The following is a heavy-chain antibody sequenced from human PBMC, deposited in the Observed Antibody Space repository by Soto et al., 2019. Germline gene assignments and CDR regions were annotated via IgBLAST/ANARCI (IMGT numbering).Heavy chain of an antibody. V-gene: IGHV4-59*01. J-gene: IGHJ4*02. CDR1: GGSISSYY. D-gene: IGHD6-13*01. Sequence: SETLSLTCTVSGGSISSYYWSWIRQPPGKGLEWIGYIYYSGSTNYNPSLKSRVTISVDTSKNQFSLKLSSVTAADTAVYYCARIAGPLDYWGQGTLVTVSS. CDR2: IYYSGST. CDR3: ARIAGPLDY.